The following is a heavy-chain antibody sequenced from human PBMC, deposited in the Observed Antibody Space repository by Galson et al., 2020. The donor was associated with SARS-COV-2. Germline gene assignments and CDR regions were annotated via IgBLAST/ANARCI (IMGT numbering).Heavy chain of an antibody. CDR1: GGSLDIYY. CDR3: AREDRNGYIDY. CDR2: IYHSGTT. D-gene: IGHD2-8*01. J-gene: IGHJ4*02. V-gene: IGHV4-59*01. Sequence: ETSETLSLTCTVSGGSLDIYYWSWMRQSPGKGLEWIGHIYHSGTTNYNPSLKTRVTISVDTSKNHFSLKLTSVTAADAAIYYCAREDRNGYIDYWGQGALVTVSS.